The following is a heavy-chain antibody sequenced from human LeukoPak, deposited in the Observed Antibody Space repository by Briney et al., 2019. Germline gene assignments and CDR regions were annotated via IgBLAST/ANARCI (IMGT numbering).Heavy chain of an antibody. Sequence: GASVKVSCKASGYTFTSYYMHSVRQAPGQGLEWMGIINPSGGSTSYAQKFQGRVTMTRDTSTSTVYMELSSLRSEDTAVYYCASTVAGELFAFDIWGQGTMVTVSS. CDR1: GYTFTSYY. CDR3: ASTVAGELFAFDI. CDR2: INPSGGST. J-gene: IGHJ3*02. V-gene: IGHV1-46*01. D-gene: IGHD6-19*01.